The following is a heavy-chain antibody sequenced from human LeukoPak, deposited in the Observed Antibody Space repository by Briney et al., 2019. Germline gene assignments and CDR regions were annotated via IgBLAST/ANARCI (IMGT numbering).Heavy chain of an antibody. J-gene: IGHJ4*02. D-gene: IGHD3-9*01. V-gene: IGHV1-46*01. CDR1: GYTFTSYY. Sequence: ASVKVSCKASGYTFTSYYMHWVRQAPGQGLEWMGVINPSGGSTSYAQKFQGRVTMTRDMSTSTVYMELSSLRSEDTAVYYCATDPFSDILMSYWGQGTLVTVSS. CDR2: INPSGGST. CDR3: ATDPFSDILMSY.